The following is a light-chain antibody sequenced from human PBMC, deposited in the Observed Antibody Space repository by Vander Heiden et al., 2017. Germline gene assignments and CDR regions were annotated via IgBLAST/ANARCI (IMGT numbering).Light chain of an antibody. V-gene: IGLV7-46*01. CDR2: DTS. CDR1: TGAGTSGHY. CDR3: LLSYSGARPSV. J-gene: IGLJ3*02. Sequence: QAVVTQETSLTVSPGGTVTPTCGSSTGAGTSGHYPYWFQQKPGQAPRTLIYDTSNRHSGTPARFSGSHLGGKAALTLSGAQPEDEAEYYCLLSYSGARPSVFGGGTKLTVL.